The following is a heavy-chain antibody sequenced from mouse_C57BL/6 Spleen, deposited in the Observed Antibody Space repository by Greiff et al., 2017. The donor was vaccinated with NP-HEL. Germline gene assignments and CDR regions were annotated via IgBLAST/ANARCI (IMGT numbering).Heavy chain of an antibody. CDR2: IYPGDGDT. V-gene: IGHV1-80*01. J-gene: IGHJ3*01. CDR1: GYAFSSYW. CDR3: AREDGTWFAY. D-gene: IGHD2-3*01. Sequence: VMLVESGAELVKPGASVKISCKASGYAFSSYWMNWVKQRPGKGLEWIGQIYPGDGDTNYNGKFKGKATLTADKSSSTAYMQLSSLTSEDSAVYFCAREDGTWFAYWGQGTLVTVSA.